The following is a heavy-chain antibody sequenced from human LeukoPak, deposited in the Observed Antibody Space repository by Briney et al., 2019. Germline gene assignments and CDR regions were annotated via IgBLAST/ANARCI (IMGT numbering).Heavy chain of an antibody. V-gene: IGHV3-73*01. J-gene: IGHJ4*02. CDR3: TSLITMVRGVIGLLNVN. D-gene: IGHD3-10*01. Sequence: PGGSLRLSCAASGFTFSGSAMHWVRQASGKGLEWVGRIRSKANSYATAFAASVKSRFTICRDDSKTTAYLQMNSLKTEDTAVYYCTSLITMVRGVIGLLNVNSGEGTLVTVSS. CDR2: IRSKANSYAT. CDR1: GFTFSGSA.